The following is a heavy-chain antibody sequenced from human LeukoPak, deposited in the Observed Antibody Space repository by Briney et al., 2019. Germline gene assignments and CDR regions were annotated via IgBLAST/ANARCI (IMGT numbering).Heavy chain of an antibody. V-gene: IGHV3-30*18. CDR3: AKGCSTGTTCYIIDY. J-gene: IGHJ4*02. CDR1: GFTLSSYG. CDR2: ISNDGSNK. Sequence: PGSSLRLSCAASGFTLSSYGMHWVRQAPGKGLEWVAVISNDGSNKNYADSVKGRFTISRDNSKNTLYLQMSTLRAEDTAVYYCAKGCSTGTTCYIIDYWGQGTLVTVSS. D-gene: IGHD1-7*01.